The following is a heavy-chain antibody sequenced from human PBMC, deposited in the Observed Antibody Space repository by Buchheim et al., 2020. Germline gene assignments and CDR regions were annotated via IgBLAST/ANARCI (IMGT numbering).Heavy chain of an antibody. J-gene: IGHJ4*02. D-gene: IGHD3-9*01. CDR3: ARGAWRYFDWFPGYYFDY. V-gene: IGHV3-7*01. CDR1: GFTFSSYW. CDR2: IKQDGSEK. Sequence: EVQLVESGGGLVQPGGSLRLSCAASGFTFSSYWMSWVRQAPGKGLEWVANIKQDGSEKYYVDSVKGRFTISRDNAKNSLYLQMNSLRAEDTAVYYCARGAWRYFDWFPGYYFDYWGQGTL.